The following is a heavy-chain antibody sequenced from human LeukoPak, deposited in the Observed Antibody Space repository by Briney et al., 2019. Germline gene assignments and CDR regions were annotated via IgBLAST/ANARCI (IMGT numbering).Heavy chain of an antibody. J-gene: IGHJ3*02. CDR2: IIPTFGTA. CDR3: ARDPAYCGGDCYDAFDI. V-gene: IGHV1-69*13. Sequence: ASVKVSCKASGGTFSSYAISWVRQAPGQGLEWMGGIIPTFGTANYAQKFQGRVTITADESTSTAYMELSSLRSEDTAVYYCARDPAYCGGDCYDAFDIWGQGTMVTVSS. CDR1: GGTFSSYA. D-gene: IGHD2-21*01.